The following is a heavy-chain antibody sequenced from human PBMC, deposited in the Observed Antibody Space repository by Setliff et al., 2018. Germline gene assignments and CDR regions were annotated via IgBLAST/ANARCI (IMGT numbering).Heavy chain of an antibody. Sequence: SETLSLTCAVYGGSFSGYYWSWIRQPPGKGLEWIGEINHSGSTNYNPSLKSRVTISVDTSKNQFSLKLSSVTAADTAVYYCASSRGQLRYSYGPNRFDPWGQGTLVTVSS. CDR3: ASSRGQLRYSYGPNRFDP. J-gene: IGHJ5*02. V-gene: IGHV4-34*01. CDR1: GGSFSGYY. D-gene: IGHD5-18*01. CDR2: INHSGST.